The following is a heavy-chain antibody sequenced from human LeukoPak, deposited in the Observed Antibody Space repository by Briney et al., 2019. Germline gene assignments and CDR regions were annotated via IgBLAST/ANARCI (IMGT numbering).Heavy chain of an antibody. CDR3: ARDQITFGVATA. Sequence: SETLSLTCTVSGGSISSYYWSWIRQPAGKGLEWIGRIYTSGSTNYNPSLKSRVTMSVNTSKNQFSLKLSSVTAADTAVYYCARDQITFGVATAWGRGTLVTVSS. J-gene: IGHJ4*02. V-gene: IGHV4-4*07. D-gene: IGHD3-3*01. CDR1: GGSISSYY. CDR2: IYTSGST.